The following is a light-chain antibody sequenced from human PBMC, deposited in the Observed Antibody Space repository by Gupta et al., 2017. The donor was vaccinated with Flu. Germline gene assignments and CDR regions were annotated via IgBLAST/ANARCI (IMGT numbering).Light chain of an antibody. J-gene: IGLJ2*01. CDR3: QSADNSGTYVV. CDR1: ALSSQY. Sequence: SYELTPPPSLSVSPGQTARLLCSGDALSSQYTYWYQQKPGQAPVLVISKDTERPSGIPERFSGSNSGTTVTLTISGVQAEDEAAYYCQSADNSGTYVVFGGGTRLTV. CDR2: KDT. V-gene: IGLV3-25*03.